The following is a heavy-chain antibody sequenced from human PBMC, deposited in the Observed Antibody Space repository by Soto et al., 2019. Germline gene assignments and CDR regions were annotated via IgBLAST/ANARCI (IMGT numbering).Heavy chain of an antibody. CDR2: IYFSGSS. CDR1: GGSISSGGYY. D-gene: IGHD3-9*01. Sequence: QVQLQESGPGLVKPSQTLSLTCSVSGGSISSGGYYWSWIRQLPGKGLEWIGYIYFSGSSYYNPSLKRRLTISLDTSKNHSSLRLDSLTAADTAVYYCARIKSAYYKIISYSVEYWGRGTRVTVSS. V-gene: IGHV4-31*03. J-gene: IGHJ4*02. CDR3: ARIKSAYYKIISYSVEY.